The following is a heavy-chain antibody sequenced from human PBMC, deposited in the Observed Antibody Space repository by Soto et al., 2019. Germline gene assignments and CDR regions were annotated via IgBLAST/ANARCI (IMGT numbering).Heavy chain of an antibody. CDR2: IYYSGFI. Sequence: SETLSLTCTVSGGSISSTRYYWGWIRQPPGKGLEWIGSIYYSGFIYYNPSLKSRLTIPVDTSKNQFSLKLSSVTAADTAVYYCARHLGGWYSVDYWGQGILVTVSS. J-gene: IGHJ4*02. CDR1: GGSISSTRYY. V-gene: IGHV4-39*01. CDR3: ARHLGGWYSVDY. D-gene: IGHD6-19*01.